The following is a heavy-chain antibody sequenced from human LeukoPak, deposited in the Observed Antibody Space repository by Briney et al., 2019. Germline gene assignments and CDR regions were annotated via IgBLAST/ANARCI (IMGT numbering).Heavy chain of an antibody. CDR3: ARYEYSSGWPYFDY. Sequence: SETLSLTCTVSGGSISSDSYYWGWIRQPPGKGLEWIGSIYYSGSSYYNPSLKSRVTISVDTSKNQFSLKLNSVTAADTAVYYCARYEYSSGWPYFDYWGQGTLVTVSS. V-gene: IGHV4-39*07. J-gene: IGHJ4*02. D-gene: IGHD6-19*01. CDR2: IYYSGSS. CDR1: GGSISSDSYY.